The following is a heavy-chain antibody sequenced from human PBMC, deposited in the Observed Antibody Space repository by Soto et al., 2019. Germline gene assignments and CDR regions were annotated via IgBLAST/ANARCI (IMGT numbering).Heavy chain of an antibody. J-gene: IGHJ5*02. V-gene: IGHV4-39*01. CDR3: ARHPTVVAVYDWLGP. Sequence: QLHLQESGPGLVKPSETLALTCTVSGDSIRSGSYNWGWIRQSSGKWLEWFGTILYDETTYYNPSLKSRAAISVDMTKNRFSLTLSSVTAADTAMYYSARHPTVVAVYDWLGPWSQGSLVTVSS. CDR2: ILYDETT. D-gene: IGHD2-21*01. CDR1: GDSIRSGSYN.